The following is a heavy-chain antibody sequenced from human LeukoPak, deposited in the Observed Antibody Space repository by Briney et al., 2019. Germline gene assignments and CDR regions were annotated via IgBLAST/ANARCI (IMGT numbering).Heavy chain of an antibody. CDR3: AKEELSGWPYYFDS. CDR1: GFTFSSYA. V-gene: IGHV3-23*01. Sequence: GGSLRLSCAASGFTFSSYAMSWVRQAPGKGLEWVSTIIGSGGSTYYADSVKGRFTISRDNSKNTLYLHMNSLRAEDTAVYYCAKEELSGWPYYFDSWGQGTLVIVSS. D-gene: IGHD6-19*01. CDR2: IIGSGGST. J-gene: IGHJ4*02.